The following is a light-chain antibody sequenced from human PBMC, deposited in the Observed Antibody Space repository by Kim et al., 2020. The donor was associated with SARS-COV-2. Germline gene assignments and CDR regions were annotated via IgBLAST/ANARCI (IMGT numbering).Light chain of an antibody. CDR3: KSQDSSANHWL. CDR1: SLRSTY. V-gene: IGLV3-19*01. CDR2: GKN. J-gene: IGLJ3*02. Sequence: SSELTQDPAVSVALGQTVRITCQGDSLRSTYASWYQQRPGQAPVLVIYGKNNRPSGIPDRFSGSNSGNTASLTITGAQADDEADYYCKSQDSSANHWLFGGGTQLTVL.